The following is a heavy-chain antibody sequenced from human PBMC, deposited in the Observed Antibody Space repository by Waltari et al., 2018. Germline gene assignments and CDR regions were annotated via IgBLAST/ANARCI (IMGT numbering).Heavy chain of an antibody. J-gene: IGHJ2*01. CDR2: IYHSGGT. Sequence: QVQLQESGPGLVKPSETLSLTCAVPGYSISSGYSWGWMRQPPGKGLEWMGSIYHSGGTYYHPSLKRRVTISVYTSKSQFSLKLSSVTAADTAVYYCARRHYYDSSGYFYWYVDLWGRGTLVTVSS. CDR1: GYSISSGYS. D-gene: IGHD3-22*01. V-gene: IGHV4-38-2*01. CDR3: ARRHYYDSSGYFYWYVDL.